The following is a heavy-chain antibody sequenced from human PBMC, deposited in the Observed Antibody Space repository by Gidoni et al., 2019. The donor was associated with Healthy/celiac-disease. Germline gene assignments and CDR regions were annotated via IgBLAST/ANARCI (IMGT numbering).Heavy chain of an antibody. CDR1: GYTFTGHY. D-gene: IGHD3-16*02. CDR3: ARDLMITFGGVIVSALYGMDV. J-gene: IGHJ6*02. CDR2: INPNSGGT. Sequence: QVQLVQSGAEVKKPGASVKVSCKASGYTFTGHYMHWVRQAPGQGLEWMGRINPNSGGTNYAQKFQGRVTMTRDTSISTAYMELSRLRSDDTAVYYCARDLMITFGGVIVSALYGMDVWGQGTTVTVSS. V-gene: IGHV1-2*06.